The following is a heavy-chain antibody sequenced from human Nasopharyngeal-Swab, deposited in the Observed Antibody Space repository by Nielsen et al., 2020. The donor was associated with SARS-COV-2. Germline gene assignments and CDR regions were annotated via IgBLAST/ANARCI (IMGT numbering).Heavy chain of an antibody. Sequence: GGSLRLSCAASGFSFSTYWMTWVRQAPGKGLEWVANIKQDGSEKYYVDSVKGRFTVSRDNPKNLLYLQVNSLRAEDTAVYYCARQGVFVPAYFHQYYMDVWSKGTTVTVSS. CDR3: ARQGVFVPAYFHQYYMDV. J-gene: IGHJ6*03. V-gene: IGHV3-7*03. D-gene: IGHD3-16*02. CDR2: IKQDGSEK. CDR1: GFSFSTYW.